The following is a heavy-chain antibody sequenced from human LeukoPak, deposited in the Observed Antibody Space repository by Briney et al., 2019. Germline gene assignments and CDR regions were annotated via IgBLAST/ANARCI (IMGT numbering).Heavy chain of an antibody. CDR1: GGSISSSSYY. CDR3: ARRSPATPYYDILTGYYSGEYFDY. D-gene: IGHD3-9*01. CDR2: IYYRGST. Sequence: SETLSLTCTVSGGSISSSSYYWGWIRQPPGKGLEWIGSIYYRGSTYYNPSLKSRVTISVDTSKNQFSLKLSSVTAADTAVYYCARRSPATPYYDILTGYYSGEYFDYWGQGTLVTVSS. J-gene: IGHJ4*02. V-gene: IGHV4-39*01.